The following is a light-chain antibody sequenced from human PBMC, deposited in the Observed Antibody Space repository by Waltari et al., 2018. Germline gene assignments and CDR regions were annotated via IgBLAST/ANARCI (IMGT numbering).Light chain of an antibody. J-gene: IGKJ2*01. CDR2: GAS. Sequence: EIVLTQSPATLSVSPGERATLPCRASQSVSSNLAWYHHKPGQPPRLLIYGASTRATGIPARFSGSGSGTEFTLTISSLQSEDFAVYYCQQYNSWPPRYTFGQGTNLESK. CDR1: QSVSSN. CDR3: QQYNSWPPRYT. V-gene: IGKV3-15*01.